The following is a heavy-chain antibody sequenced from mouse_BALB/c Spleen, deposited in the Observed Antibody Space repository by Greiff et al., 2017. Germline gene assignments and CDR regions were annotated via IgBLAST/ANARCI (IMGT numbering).Heavy chain of an antibody. J-gene: IGHJ3*01. CDR1: GYTFTDYA. D-gene: IGHD2-14*01. CDR3: AREGVRQGLAY. CDR2: ISTYYGDA. V-gene: IGHV1S137*01. Sequence: VQLQQSGAELVRPGVSVKISCKGSGYTFTDYAMHWVKQSHAKSLEWIGVISTYYGDASYNQKFKGKATMTVDKSSSTAYMELARLTSGDSAVYYCAREGVRQGLAYWGQGTLVTVSA.